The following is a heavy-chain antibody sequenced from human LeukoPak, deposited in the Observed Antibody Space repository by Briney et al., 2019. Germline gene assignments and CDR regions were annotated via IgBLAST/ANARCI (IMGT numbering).Heavy chain of an antibody. CDR1: GFTFSDYY. Sequence: GGSLRLSCAASGFTFSDYYMSWIRQAPGKGLEWVSYISNSGNTIYYADSVKGRFTVSRDNAKKSLYLQMNSLRAEDTAVYYCSAGEGYYDSSDYYSAWAFNVWGQGTMVTVSS. V-gene: IGHV3-11*04. CDR3: SAGEGYYDSSDYYSAWAFNV. CDR2: ISNSGNTI. J-gene: IGHJ3*01. D-gene: IGHD3-22*01.